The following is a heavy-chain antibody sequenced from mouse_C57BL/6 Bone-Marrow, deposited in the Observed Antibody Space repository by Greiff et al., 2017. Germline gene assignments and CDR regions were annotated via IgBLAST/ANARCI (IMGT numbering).Heavy chain of an antibody. Sequence: QVQLQQPGAELVKPGASVKLSCKASGYTFTSYWMHWVKQRPGRGLEWIGRIAPNSGGTKYNEKFKSKATLTVDKPSSTAYMQLSSLTSEDSAVYYCARKGFYYGSSYDGWDDYFDYWGQGTTLTVSS. CDR1: GYTFTSYW. CDR3: ARKGFYYGSSYDGWDDYFDY. D-gene: IGHD1-1*01. J-gene: IGHJ2*01. CDR2: IAPNSGGT. V-gene: IGHV1-72*01.